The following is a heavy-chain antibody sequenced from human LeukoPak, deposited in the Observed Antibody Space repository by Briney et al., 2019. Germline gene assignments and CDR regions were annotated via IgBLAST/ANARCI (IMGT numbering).Heavy chain of an antibody. D-gene: IGHD3-10*01. Sequence: SETLSPTCTVSGGSISSYFWTWIRQPPGKGLEWIGYIYYSGSTNYNPSLNSRVTISVDTSKNQFSLKVTSVTAADTAVYYCARTAGGSDWFDPWGQGTLVTVSS. CDR3: ARTAGGSDWFDP. J-gene: IGHJ5*02. V-gene: IGHV4-59*01. CDR1: GGSISSYF. CDR2: IYYSGST.